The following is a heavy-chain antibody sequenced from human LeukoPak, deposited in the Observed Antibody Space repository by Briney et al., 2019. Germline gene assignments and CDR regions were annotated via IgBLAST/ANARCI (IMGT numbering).Heavy chain of an antibody. CDR2: ISSSSSYI. CDR1: GFTFSSYS. V-gene: IGHV3-21*01. J-gene: IGHJ6*03. Sequence: PGGSLRLSCAASGFTFSSYSMNWVRQAPGKGLEWVSSISSSSSYIYYADSVKGRFTISRDNAKNSLYLQMNSLRAEDTAVYYCARDHSGSITIFGVAHRQGYYMDVWGKGTTVTVSS. CDR3: ARDHSGSITIFGVAHRQGYYMDV. D-gene: IGHD3-3*01.